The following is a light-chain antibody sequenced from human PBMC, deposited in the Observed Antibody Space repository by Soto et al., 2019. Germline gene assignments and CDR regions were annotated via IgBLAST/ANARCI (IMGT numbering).Light chain of an antibody. CDR2: GAS. Sequence: EIVLTQSPGTLSLSPGERATLSCRASQSVSSSYVAWYQQKPGQAPRLLIYGASSRATGIPDRFSGSGSGTDFTLTISRLEPEDFAVYYCQQFRTFGQGTKVDIK. CDR3: QQFRT. CDR1: QSVSSSY. J-gene: IGKJ1*01. V-gene: IGKV3-20*01.